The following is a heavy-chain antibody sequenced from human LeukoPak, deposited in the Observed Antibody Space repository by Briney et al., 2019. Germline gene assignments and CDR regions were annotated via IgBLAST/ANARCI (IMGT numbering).Heavy chain of an antibody. CDR2: IKQDGSEK. J-gene: IGHJ3*02. CDR3: AKETSDAFDI. V-gene: IGHV3-7*03. Sequence: PGGSLRLSCAASGFTFSSYWMSWVRQAPGKGLEWVANIKQDGSEKYYADSVKGRFTISRDNAKNSLYLQMSSLRGDDMAFYYCAKETSDAFDIWGQGTMVIV. CDR1: GFTFSSYW. D-gene: IGHD2-2*01.